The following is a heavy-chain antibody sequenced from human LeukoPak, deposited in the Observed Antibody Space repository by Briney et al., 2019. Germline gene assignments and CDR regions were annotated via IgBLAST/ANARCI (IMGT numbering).Heavy chain of an antibody. J-gene: IGHJ4*02. V-gene: IGHV3-21*01. CDR3: ARAGAAGTGLDY. CDR2: ISSSSSYI. CDR1: GFTFSSYS. Sequence: PGGSLRLSCAASGFTFSSYSMNWVRQAPGKGLEWVSSISSSSSYIYYADSVKGRFTISRDNAKNSLYLQMNSLRAEDTAVYYCARAGAAGTGLDYWGQGTLVTVSS. D-gene: IGHD6-13*01.